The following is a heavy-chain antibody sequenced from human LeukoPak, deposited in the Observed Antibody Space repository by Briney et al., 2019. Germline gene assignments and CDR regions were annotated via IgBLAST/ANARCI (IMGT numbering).Heavy chain of an antibody. D-gene: IGHD2-15*01. V-gene: IGHV3-74*01. Sequence: TGGSLRLSCAASGFTFSTYWLHWVRQAPGEELVWVSRIKSDGSATTYADSVKGRFTISRDNAKNSLYLQMNSLRAEDTALYYCARDDCSGGSCYVFDYWGQGTLVTVSS. CDR2: IKSDGSAT. J-gene: IGHJ4*02. CDR3: ARDDCSGGSCYVFDY. CDR1: GFTFSTYW.